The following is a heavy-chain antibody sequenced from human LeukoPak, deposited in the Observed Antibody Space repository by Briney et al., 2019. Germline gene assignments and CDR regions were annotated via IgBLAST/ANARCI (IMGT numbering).Heavy chain of an antibody. D-gene: IGHD2-8*02. CDR1: GYTFTAYY. CDR3: ATDEWGTVGTEFRD. CDR2: INPNSGGT. Sequence: GASVKVSCKASGYTFTAYYIHWVRRAPGQGVEWMGWINPNSGGTESAQKFQGRVTMTRDTSISTAYMELSRLRSDDTAVYYCATDEWGTVGTEFRDWGQGTLVTVSS. J-gene: IGHJ4*02. V-gene: IGHV1-2*02.